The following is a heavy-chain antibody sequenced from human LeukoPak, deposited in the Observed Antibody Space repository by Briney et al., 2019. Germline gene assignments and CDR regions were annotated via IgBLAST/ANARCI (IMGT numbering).Heavy chain of an antibody. CDR1: GFTFSTYS. Sequence: DPGGSLRLSCAASGFTFSTYSMQWLRQAPGKGLECVSSISRSSYDTFYAESVRGRFTISRDNAKNSLYLQMNSLGAEDTAVYYCARVSEVGDCWSGKLGNLDYWGQGNLVTVSS. V-gene: IGHV3-21*01. J-gene: IGHJ4*02. CDR2: ISRSSYDT. CDR3: ARVSEVGDCWSGKLGNLDY. D-gene: IGHD3-3*01.